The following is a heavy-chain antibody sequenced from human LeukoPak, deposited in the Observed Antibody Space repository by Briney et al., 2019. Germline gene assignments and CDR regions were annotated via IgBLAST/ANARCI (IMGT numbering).Heavy chain of an antibody. J-gene: IGHJ6*02. CDR1: GFTFSSYA. V-gene: IGHV3-30-3*01. CDR3: ARDQYYDYVWGSYRYSHGHGMDV. Sequence: GGSLRLSCAASGFTFSSYAMHWVRQAPGKGPEWVAVISYDGSNKYYADSVKGRFTISRDNSKNTLYLQMNSLRAEDTAVYYCARDQYYDYVWGSYRYSHGHGMDVWGQGTLVTVSS. CDR2: ISYDGSNK. D-gene: IGHD3-16*02.